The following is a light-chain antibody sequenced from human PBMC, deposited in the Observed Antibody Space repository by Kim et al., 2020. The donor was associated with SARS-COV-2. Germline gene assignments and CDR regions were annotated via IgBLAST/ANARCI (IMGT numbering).Light chain of an antibody. Sequence: NFMLTQPHSVSESPGKTVTISCTRSSGSIASNYVQWYQQRPGSVPTTVIYEDNQRPSGVPDRFSGSIDSSSNSASLTISRLKTEDEADYYCQSYDSSNRVFGGGTQLTVL. V-gene: IGLV6-57*04. J-gene: IGLJ3*02. CDR1: SGSIASNY. CDR3: QSYDSSNRV. CDR2: EDN.